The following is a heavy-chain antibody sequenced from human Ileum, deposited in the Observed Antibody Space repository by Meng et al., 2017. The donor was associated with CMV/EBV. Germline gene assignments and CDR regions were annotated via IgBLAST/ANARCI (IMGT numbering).Heavy chain of an antibody. CDR2: ISAYNGNT. J-gene: IGHJ4*02. D-gene: IGHD2-21*01. CDR3: ARVGYCGGDCYYQYDY. V-gene: IGHV1-18*01. Sequence: SGYPFTSYGISWVRQAPGQGLEWMGWISAYNGNTNYAQKLQGRVTMTTDTSTSTAYMELRSLRSGDTAVYYCARVGYCGGDCYYQYDYWGQGTLVTVSS. CDR1: GYPFTSYG.